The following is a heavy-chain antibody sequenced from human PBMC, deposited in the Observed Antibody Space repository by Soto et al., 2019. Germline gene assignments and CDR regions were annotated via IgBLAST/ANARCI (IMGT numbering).Heavy chain of an antibody. V-gene: IGHV3-30*18. Sequence: QVQLVESGGGVVQPGRSLRLSCAASGFTFSSYGMHWVRQAPGKGLEWVAVISYDGSNKYYADSVKGRFTISRDNSKKKLYLQMNRLRAEDTAVYYCAKDKGLSDWNDVKDYWGQGTLVTVSS. D-gene: IGHD1-1*01. CDR2: ISYDGSNK. CDR1: GFTFSSYG. J-gene: IGHJ4*02. CDR3: AKDKGLSDWNDVKDY.